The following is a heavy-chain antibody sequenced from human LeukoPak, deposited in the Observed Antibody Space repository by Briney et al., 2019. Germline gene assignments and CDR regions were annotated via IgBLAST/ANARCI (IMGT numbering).Heavy chain of an antibody. CDR2: ILTSGTT. J-gene: IGHJ4*02. D-gene: IGHD1-26*01. Sequence: PSETLSLTCTVSNGSISNYHWSWVRQPPGKGLEWIGYILTSGTTNHNPSLKSRLTISVDTSKNQFTLKLSSVTAADTAVYYCARLRVSGSYLYYFDYWGQGTLVSVSS. CDR3: ARLRVSGSYLYYFDY. CDR1: NGSISNYH. V-gene: IGHV4-4*09.